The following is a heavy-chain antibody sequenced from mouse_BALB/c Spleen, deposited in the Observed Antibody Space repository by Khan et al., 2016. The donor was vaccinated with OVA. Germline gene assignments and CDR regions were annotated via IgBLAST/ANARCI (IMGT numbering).Heavy chain of an antibody. CDR2: INPSSGYT. D-gene: IGHD3-1*01. CDR1: GYTFTSST. Sequence: QVQLQQSGAELVKPGASVKMSCKASGYTFTSSTMHWVKQRPGQGLEWIGYINPSSGYTKYNQKFKDKAPLTADKSSSTAYMQLSSLTSEDSAVYYCARKSTRASYWGQGTTLTVSS. J-gene: IGHJ2*01. CDR3: ARKSTRASY. V-gene: IGHV1-4*01.